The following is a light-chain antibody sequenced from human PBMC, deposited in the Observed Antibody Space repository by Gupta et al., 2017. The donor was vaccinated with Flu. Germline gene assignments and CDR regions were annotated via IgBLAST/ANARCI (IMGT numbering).Light chain of an antibody. J-gene: IGKJ3*01. Sequence: DIQMTQSPSSLSASVGDRVTITCRASQSISSYLNWYQQKPGKAPKLLIYAASSLQSGVPSRFSGSGSGTDFTLTISRQQPEDFATYYCQQRDSTPFTFGHGTKVDIK. CDR1: QSISSY. CDR3: QQRDSTPFT. CDR2: AAS. V-gene: IGKV1-39*01.